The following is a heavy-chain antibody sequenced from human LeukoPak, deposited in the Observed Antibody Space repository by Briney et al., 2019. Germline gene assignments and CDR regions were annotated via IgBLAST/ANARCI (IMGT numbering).Heavy chain of an antibody. D-gene: IGHD1-26*01. CDR1: GFTFYDYA. V-gene: IGHV3-43*02. CDR2: ISGDSGST. Sequence: GGSLRLSCAASGFTFYDYAMHWVRQAPGKGLEWVSLISGDSGSTFYADSVKGRFTISRDDSRNSLYLQMNSLRSEDTALYYCAKAGSGIVTGDSWGQGTLVTVSS. CDR3: AKAGSGIVTGDS. J-gene: IGHJ4*02.